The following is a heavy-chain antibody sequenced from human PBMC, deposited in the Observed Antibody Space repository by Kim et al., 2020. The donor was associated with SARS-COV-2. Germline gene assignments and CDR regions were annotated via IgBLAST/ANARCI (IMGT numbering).Heavy chain of an antibody. Sequence: SVKVSCKASGGTFSSYAISWVRQAPGQGLEWMGGIIPIFGTANYAQKFQGRVTITADESTSTAYMELSSLRSEDTAVYYCAREWGYNWNSPLFYYYYGMDVWGQGTTVTVSS. J-gene: IGHJ6*02. V-gene: IGHV1-69*13. CDR1: GGTFSSYA. CDR2: IIPIFGTA. CDR3: AREWGYNWNSPLFYYYYGMDV. D-gene: IGHD1-7*01.